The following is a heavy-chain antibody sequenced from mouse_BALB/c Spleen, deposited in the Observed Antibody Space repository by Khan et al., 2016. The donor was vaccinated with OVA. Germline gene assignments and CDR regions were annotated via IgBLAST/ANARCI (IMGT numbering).Heavy chain of an antibody. D-gene: IGHD2-3*01. CDR1: GFSLTTDG. CDR2: IWSDGST. J-gene: IGHJ4*01. CDR3: ARWFDGYSSLYAMDY. Sequence: QVQLKQSGPGLVAPSQSLSITCTVSGFSLTTDGVHWVRQPPGKGLEWLVVIWSDGSTNYNSVLKSRLSISKDNSKSQVFLKMNSLQTDDTAMYXCARWFDGYSSLYAMDYWGQGTSVTVSS. V-gene: IGHV2-6*02.